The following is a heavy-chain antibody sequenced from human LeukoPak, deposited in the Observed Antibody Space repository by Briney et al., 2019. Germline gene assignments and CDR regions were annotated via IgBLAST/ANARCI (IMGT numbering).Heavy chain of an antibody. D-gene: IGHD3-22*01. V-gene: IGHV1-2*02. CDR2: FNPNSGGT. CDR1: GYTFTAYY. Sequence: ASVKVSCKASGYTFTAYYIHWVRQAPGQGREWMGWFNPNSGGTNYAQEFQGRVTMTRDTSISTAYMELSGLRSDDTAVYYCAREYYFDNSGYYGVGDYWGQGTLVTVSS. CDR3: AREYYFDNSGYYGVGDY. J-gene: IGHJ4*02.